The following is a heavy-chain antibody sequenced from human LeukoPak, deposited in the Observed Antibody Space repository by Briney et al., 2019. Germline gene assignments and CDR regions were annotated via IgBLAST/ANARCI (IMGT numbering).Heavy chain of an antibody. Sequence: PSETLSLTCAVYGESFSGYYWSWIRQPPGKGLEWIGEINHSGSTNYNPSLKSRVTISVDTSKNQFSLKLSSVTAADTAVYYCARQRSLATIYWYFDLWGRGTLVTVSS. V-gene: IGHV4-34*01. CDR3: ARQRSLATIYWYFDL. D-gene: IGHD5-24*01. CDR1: GESFSGYY. J-gene: IGHJ2*01. CDR2: INHSGST.